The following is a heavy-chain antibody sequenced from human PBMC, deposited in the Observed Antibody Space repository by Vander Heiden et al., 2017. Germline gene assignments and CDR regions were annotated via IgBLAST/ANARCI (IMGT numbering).Heavy chain of an antibody. Sequence: EVQLVESGGGLVQPGRSLRLSCVWSGFKHGEHAMHWVRQAPGEGLEWVSGIGWNSAAVGYADSVKGRFTVSRDNAKNSLYLQMNSLRVEDTAFYYCTKDIRPGGADVWGQGTTVIVSS. D-gene: IGHD1-26*01. V-gene: IGHV3-9*01. CDR2: IGWNSAAV. CDR3: TKDIRPGGADV. J-gene: IGHJ6*02. CDR1: GFKHGEHA.